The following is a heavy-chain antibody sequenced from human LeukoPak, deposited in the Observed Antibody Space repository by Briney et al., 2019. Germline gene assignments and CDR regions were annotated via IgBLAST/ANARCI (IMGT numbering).Heavy chain of an antibody. J-gene: IGHJ5*02. CDR2: ISGSSSYI. V-gene: IGHV3-21*01. Sequence: GGSLRLSCAASGFTFSSYAMSWVRQAPGKGLEWVSAISGSSSYIYYADSVKGRFTISRDNAKNSLYLQMNSLRAEDTAVYYCAREPRQIAAAKINWFDPWGQGTLVTVSS. CDR1: GFTFSSYA. D-gene: IGHD6-13*01. CDR3: AREPRQIAAAKINWFDP.